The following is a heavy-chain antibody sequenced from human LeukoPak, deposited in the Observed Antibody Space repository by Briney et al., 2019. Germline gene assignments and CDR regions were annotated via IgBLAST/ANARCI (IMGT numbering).Heavy chain of an antibody. CDR1: GFTFSSYA. Sequence: GGSLRLSCTASGFTFSSYAMHWVRQAPGKGLQWLALTSDDGSTKYYADSVKGRFTISRDNSQNTLFLQMNSLRAEETAMYYCARAGSRNANFDYWGQGTLVTVSS. J-gene: IGHJ4*02. D-gene: IGHD2-15*01. V-gene: IGHV3-30-3*01. CDR3: ARAGSRNANFDY. CDR2: TSDDGSTK.